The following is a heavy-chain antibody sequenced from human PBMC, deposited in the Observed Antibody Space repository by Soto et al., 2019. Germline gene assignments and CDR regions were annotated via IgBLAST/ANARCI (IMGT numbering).Heavy chain of an antibody. J-gene: IGHJ3*02. CDR3: ARYASGSDWTDAFDI. V-gene: IGHV5-51*01. CDR1: GYSFTSYW. CDR2: IYPGDSDT. D-gene: IGHD1-26*01. Sequence: GESLKISCKGSGYSFTSYWIGWVRQMPGKGLEWMGIIYPGDSDTRYSPSFQGQVTISADKSISTAYLQLRSLKASDTAMYYCARYASGSDWTDAFDIWGQGTMVTVSS.